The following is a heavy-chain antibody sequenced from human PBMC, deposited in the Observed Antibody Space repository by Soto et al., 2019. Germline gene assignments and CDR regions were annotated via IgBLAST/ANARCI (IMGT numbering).Heavy chain of an antibody. Sequence: EVQLVESGGGLVKPGGSLRLSCAASGFTFSNAWMSWVRQAPGKGLEWVGRIKSKTDGGTTDDAGPVKGRFTISRDDSKDTQYLQMNSVKTEDTAVDYCTTVVPAATHKFYYYYLDAWGKGTTVTVSS. CDR3: TTVVPAATHKFYYYYLDA. J-gene: IGHJ6*03. CDR2: IKSKTDGGTT. D-gene: IGHD2-2*01. CDR1: GFTFSNAW. V-gene: IGHV3-15*01.